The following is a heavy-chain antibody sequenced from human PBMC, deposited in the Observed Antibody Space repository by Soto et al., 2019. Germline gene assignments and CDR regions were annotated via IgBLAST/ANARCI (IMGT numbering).Heavy chain of an antibody. J-gene: IGHJ6*02. Sequence: SVKVSCKASGGTFSSYAISWVRQAPGQGLERMGGIIPIFGTANYAQKFQGRVTITADESTSTAYMELSSLRSEDTAVYYCARERRPITIFGVVSPPAPRIYYYYYGMDVWGQGTTVTVS. CDR1: GGTFSSYA. V-gene: IGHV1-69*13. D-gene: IGHD3-3*01. CDR3: ARERRPITIFGVVSPPAPRIYYYYYGMDV. CDR2: IIPIFGTA.